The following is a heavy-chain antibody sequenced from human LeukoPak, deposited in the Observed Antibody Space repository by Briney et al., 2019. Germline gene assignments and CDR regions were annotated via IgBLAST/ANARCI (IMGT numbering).Heavy chain of an antibody. CDR2: INHSGST. V-gene: IGHV4-34*01. CDR3: ARARGSRLVRGAD. D-gene: IGHD3-10*01. CDR1: GGSFSGYY. J-gene: IGHJ4*02. Sequence: SETLSLTCAVYGGSFSGYYWSWIRQPPGKGLEWIGEINHSGSTNYNPSLKSRVTISVDTSKNQFSLKLSSVTAADTAVYYCARARGSRLVRGADWGQGTLVTVSS.